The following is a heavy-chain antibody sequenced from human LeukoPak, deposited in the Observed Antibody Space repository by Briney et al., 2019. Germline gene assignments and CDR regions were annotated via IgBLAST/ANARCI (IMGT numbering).Heavy chain of an antibody. D-gene: IGHD6-19*01. CDR1: GGTFSSYA. CDR3: ARESMVAVAPFDY. J-gene: IGHJ4*02. CDR2: IIPIFGTA. Sequence: ASVKVSCKASGGTFSSYAISWVRQAPGQGLEWMGGIIPIFGTANYAQKFQGRVTITADESTSTAYMELSSLRSEDTAVYYCARESMVAVAPFDYWGQGTLVTVSS. V-gene: IGHV1-69*13.